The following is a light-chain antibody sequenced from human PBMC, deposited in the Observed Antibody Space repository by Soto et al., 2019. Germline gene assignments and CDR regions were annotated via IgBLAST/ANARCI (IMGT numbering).Light chain of an antibody. Sequence: DIQMTQSPSSLSASVGDRVTITCRAGQSISSDLHWYQQKPGKAPNLLISAASILQSGVPSRFSGSGSGTDFTLTISSLQPGDFATYFCQQSFSIPYTFGQGTKLEIK. V-gene: IGKV1-39*01. CDR1: QSISSD. CDR2: AAS. J-gene: IGKJ2*01. CDR3: QQSFSIPYT.